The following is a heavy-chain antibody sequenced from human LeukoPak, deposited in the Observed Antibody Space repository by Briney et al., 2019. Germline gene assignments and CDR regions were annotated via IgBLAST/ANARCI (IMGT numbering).Heavy chain of an antibody. Sequence: ASVKVSCKASGYTFTGYDMHWVRQAPGQGLEWMGWINPNSGGTNYAQKFQGRVTMTRDTSISTAYMELSRLRSEDTAVYYCATSGSGWYWFDPWGQGTLVTVSS. J-gene: IGHJ5*02. V-gene: IGHV1-2*02. CDR3: ATSGSGWYWFDP. CDR2: INPNSGGT. CDR1: GYTFTGYD. D-gene: IGHD6-19*01.